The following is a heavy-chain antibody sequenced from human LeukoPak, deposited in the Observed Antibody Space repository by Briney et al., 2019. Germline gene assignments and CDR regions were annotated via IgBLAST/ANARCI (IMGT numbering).Heavy chain of an antibody. V-gene: IGHV3-48*03. J-gene: IGHJ4*02. Sequence: GGSLRLSCAVSGFTFSSYEMNWVRQAPGKGLEWVSYISSSGSTIYYADSVKGRFTISRDNAKNSLYLQMHSLRAEDTAVYYCARGGWGYRNPIDYWGQGTLVTVSS. CDR3: ARGGWGYRNPIDY. D-gene: IGHD3-16*01. CDR1: GFTFSSYE. CDR2: ISSSGSTI.